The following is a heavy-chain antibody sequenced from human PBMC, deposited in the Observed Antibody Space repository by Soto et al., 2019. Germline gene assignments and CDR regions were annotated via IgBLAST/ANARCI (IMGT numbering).Heavy chain of an antibody. J-gene: IGHJ4*02. CDR1: GGSISSGDYY. Sequence: SETKSLSYTVSGGSISSGDYYWSWIRQPPGEGLGGIGYIYYSGSTYYNPSLKSRVTISVDTSKNQFSLKLSSVTAAAAAVCYCARVGGNYYDNSDSIEGDYWGQGTLVTVSS. D-gene: IGHD3-22*01. CDR2: IYYSGST. CDR3: ARVGGNYYDNSDSIEGDY. V-gene: IGHV4-30-4*01.